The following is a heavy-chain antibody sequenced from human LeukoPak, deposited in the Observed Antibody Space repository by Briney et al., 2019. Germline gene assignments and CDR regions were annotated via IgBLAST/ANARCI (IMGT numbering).Heavy chain of an antibody. CDR3: ARQGQRGAFDI. Sequence: SETLSLTCTVSGGSFSGYYWTWIRQFPGKGLEWIGEMNDRGTTNRNPSLRSRVTMSVDPSQNQFSLKLSSVTAADTAVYYCARQGQRGAFDIWGQGTMATVSS. D-gene: IGHD6-25*01. CDR1: GGSFSGYY. J-gene: IGHJ3*02. CDR2: MNDRGTT. V-gene: IGHV4-34*01.